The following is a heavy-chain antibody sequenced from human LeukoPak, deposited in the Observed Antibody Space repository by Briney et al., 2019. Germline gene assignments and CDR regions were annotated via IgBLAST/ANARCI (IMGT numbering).Heavy chain of an antibody. CDR1: GSSLTELS. V-gene: IGHV1-24*01. D-gene: IGHD5-18*01. Sequence: GASVKVSSTVSGSSLTELSLYWVRQAPGKGLEWMGGFDIIDGETFYAQKFQGRVTMTEDSSTDTAYIELRSLTSDDTAFYYCAAGRPYSLLDYWGQGTLVTVSS. J-gene: IGHJ4*02. CDR2: FDIIDGET. CDR3: AAGRPYSLLDY.